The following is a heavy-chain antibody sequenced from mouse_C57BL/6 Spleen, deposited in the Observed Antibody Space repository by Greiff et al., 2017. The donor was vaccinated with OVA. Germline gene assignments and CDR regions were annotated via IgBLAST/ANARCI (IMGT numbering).Heavy chain of an antibody. Sequence: EVQLQQSGPELVKPGASVKISCKASGYTFTDYYMNWVKQSHGKSLEWIGDINPNNGGTSYNQKFKGKATLTVDKSSSTAYMELRSLTSEDSAVYYCARDYYGNTRYFDVWGTGTTVTVSS. D-gene: IGHD1-2*01. CDR1: GYTFTDYY. CDR2: INPNNGGT. V-gene: IGHV1-26*01. CDR3: ARDYYGNTRYFDV. J-gene: IGHJ1*03.